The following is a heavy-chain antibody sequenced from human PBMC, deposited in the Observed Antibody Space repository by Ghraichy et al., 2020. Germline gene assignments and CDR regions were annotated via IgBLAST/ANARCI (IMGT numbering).Heavy chain of an antibody. Sequence: SETLSLTCTVSGGSISSSSYYWGWIRQPPGKGLEWIGSIYYSGSTYYNPSLKSRVTISVDTSKNQFSLKLSSVTAADTAVYYCARHRIPNGDYEPPDYWGQGTLVTVSS. CDR2: IYYSGST. D-gene: IGHD4-17*01. CDR1: GGSISSSSYY. V-gene: IGHV4-39*01. J-gene: IGHJ4*02. CDR3: ARHRIPNGDYEPPDY.